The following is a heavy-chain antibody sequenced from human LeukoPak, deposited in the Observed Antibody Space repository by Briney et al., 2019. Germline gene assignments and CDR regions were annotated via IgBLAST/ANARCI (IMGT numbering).Heavy chain of an antibody. CDR1: GFSFSDYA. J-gene: IGHJ6*02. V-gene: IGHV3-7*03. Sequence: GGSLRLSCAASGFSFSDYAIHWVRQAPGKGLEWVANIKQDGSEKYYVDSVKGRFTISRDNAKNSLYLQMNSLRAEDTAVYYCARDPNSDNYYYYGMDVWGQGTTVTVSS. CDR3: ARDPNSDNYYYYGMDV. D-gene: IGHD2/OR15-2a*01. CDR2: IKQDGSEK.